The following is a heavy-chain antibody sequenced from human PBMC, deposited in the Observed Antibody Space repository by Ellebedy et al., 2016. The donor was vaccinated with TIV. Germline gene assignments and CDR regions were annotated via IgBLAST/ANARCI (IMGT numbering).Heavy chain of an antibody. CDR3: AKSSGDYGSTWGSNY. CDR1: GFTFSNYA. Sequence: GESLKISCAASGFTFSNYAMSWVRQAPGKGLEWVASISGSGGNTYYADSVRGLFTISRDNSRTTLYLQINSLRAEDTAVYYCAKSSGDYGSTWGSNYWGQGTLVTVSS. CDR2: ISGSGGNT. J-gene: IGHJ4*02. D-gene: IGHD6-13*01. V-gene: IGHV3-23*01.